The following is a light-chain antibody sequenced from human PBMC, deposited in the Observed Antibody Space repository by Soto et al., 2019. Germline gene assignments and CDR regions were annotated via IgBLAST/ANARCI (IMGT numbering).Light chain of an antibody. V-gene: IGLV2-14*01. CDR3: SPHTSSSIPYV. CDR2: DVS. CDR1: SSDVGGYNY. J-gene: IGLJ1*01. Sequence: QSALTQPAFVSGSPGQSITISCTGTSSDVGGYNYVSWYQQHPGKAPKLMIYDVSNRPSGVSNRFSGSKSGNTASLTISGLQAEDEADYYCSPHTSSSIPYVFRTGTQVTVL.